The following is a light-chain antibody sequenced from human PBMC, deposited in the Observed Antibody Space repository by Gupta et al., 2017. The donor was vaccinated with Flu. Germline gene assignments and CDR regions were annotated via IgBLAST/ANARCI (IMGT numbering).Light chain of an antibody. CDR3: QAWDRNTDYV. CDR1: NLGNKY. J-gene: IGLJ1*01. Sequence: SFELTQPPSVYVSPGQTANITCSGDNLGNKYACWYQQKSGQSPVLVIYQDSKRPSGIPERFSGSSSGNTATLTITGTQAVDEADYYCQAWDRNTDYVFGAGTKVTVL. CDR2: QDS. V-gene: IGLV3-1*01.